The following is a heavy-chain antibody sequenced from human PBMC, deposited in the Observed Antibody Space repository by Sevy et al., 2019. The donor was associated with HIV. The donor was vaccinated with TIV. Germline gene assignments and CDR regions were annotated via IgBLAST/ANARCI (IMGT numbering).Heavy chain of an antibody. CDR1: GYTFTGYY. V-gene: IGHV1-2*06. Sequence: ASVKVSCKASGYTFTGYYMHWVRQAPGQGLEWMGRMNPNSGGTNYAQKFQGRVTMTRDTSISTAYMELSRLRSDDTAVYYCARERAAAGTYYYYYGMDVWGQGTTVTVSS. D-gene: IGHD6-13*01. CDR2: MNPNSGGT. J-gene: IGHJ6*02. CDR3: ARERAAAGTYYYYYGMDV.